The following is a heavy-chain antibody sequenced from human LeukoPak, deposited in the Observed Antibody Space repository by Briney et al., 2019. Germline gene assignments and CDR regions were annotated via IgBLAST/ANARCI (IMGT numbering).Heavy chain of an antibody. CDR3: ARDYSCSD. D-gene: IGHD6-13*01. J-gene: IGHJ4*02. V-gene: IGHV3-9*01. Sequence: PGRSLRLSCAASGFTFDDYAMHWVRQAPGKGLEWVSGISWNSGSIGYADSVKGRFTISRDNAKNSLYLQMNSLRAEDTAIYYCARDYSCSDWGQGTLVTVSS. CDR1: GFTFDDYA. CDR2: ISWNSGSI.